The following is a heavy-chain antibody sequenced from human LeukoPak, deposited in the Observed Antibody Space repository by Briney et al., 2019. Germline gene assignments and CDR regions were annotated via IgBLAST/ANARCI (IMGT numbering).Heavy chain of an antibody. CDR2: INPNSGGT. CDR1: AYTFTGFY. CDR3: ARVLRYDDSSGYYAY. Sequence: PSVTASCKPSAYTFTGFYMHWVRQAPGQWLEWMGWINPNSGGTNYAQTLQGGVTMTTDTSISIVYMELSGLRTDDTAVYYCARVLRYDDSSGYYAYWGQGTLVTVSS. V-gene: IGHV1-2*02. J-gene: IGHJ4*02. D-gene: IGHD3-22*01.